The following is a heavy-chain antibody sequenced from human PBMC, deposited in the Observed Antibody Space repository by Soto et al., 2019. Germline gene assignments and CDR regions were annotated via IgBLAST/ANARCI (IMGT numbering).Heavy chain of an antibody. Sequence: QTGGSLRLSCAASGFAFSSYAMHWVRQTPGKGLEWVAFTSYDGSNENYADSVKGRFTISRENSINTLYLQMNSLRSDDTAVYYCAREDVVVVLSSDYYYHYRMAVRGQGTNVIVS. V-gene: IGHV3-30-3*01. CDR2: TSYDGSNE. CDR1: GFAFSSYA. J-gene: IGHJ6*02. CDR3: AREDVVVVLSSDYYYHYRMAV. D-gene: IGHD2-2*01.